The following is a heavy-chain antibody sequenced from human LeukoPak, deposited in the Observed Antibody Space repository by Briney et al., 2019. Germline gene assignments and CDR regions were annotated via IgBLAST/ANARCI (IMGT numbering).Heavy chain of an antibody. CDR3: ARELIGDYPPFDY. CDR2: IIPIFGTA. D-gene: IGHD4-17*01. Sequence: ASVKVSCKASGGTFSSYAISWVRQAPGQGLEWMGGIIPIFGTANYAQKFQGRVTITADGSTSTAYMELSSLRSEDTAVYYCARELIGDYPPFDYWGQGTLVTVSS. J-gene: IGHJ4*02. V-gene: IGHV1-69*13. CDR1: GGTFSSYA.